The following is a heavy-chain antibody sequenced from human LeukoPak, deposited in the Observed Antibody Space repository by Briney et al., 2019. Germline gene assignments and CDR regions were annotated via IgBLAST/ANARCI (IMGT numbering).Heavy chain of an antibody. D-gene: IGHD2-2*01. CDR3: ARDFFIVVVPAAILRPMNYYYYGMDV. V-gene: IGHV3-30*04. J-gene: IGHJ6*02. CDR1: GFTFSSYA. Sequence: PGGSLRLSCAASGFTFSSYAMHRVRQAPGKGLEWVAVISYDGSNKYYADSVKGRFTISRDNSKNTLYLQMNSLRAEDTAVYYCARDFFIVVVPAAILRPMNYYYYGMDVWGQGTTVTVSS. CDR2: ISYDGSNK.